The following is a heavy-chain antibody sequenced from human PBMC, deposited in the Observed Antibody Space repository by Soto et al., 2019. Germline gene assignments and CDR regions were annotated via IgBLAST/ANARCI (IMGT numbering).Heavy chain of an antibody. CDR3: ARDLMGATAFDH. CDR2: IKQDGSEK. D-gene: IGHD1-26*01. V-gene: IGHV3-7*03. Sequence: EVQLVESGGGLVQPGGSLGLSCAASGFTFTGYWMSWVRQAPGKGLEWVANIKQDGSEKYYVDSVKGRFTIYRDNAKKSLDLQMNSLRTEDTAVYYCARDLMGATAFDHWGQGTLVTVSS. CDR1: GFTFTGYW. J-gene: IGHJ4*02.